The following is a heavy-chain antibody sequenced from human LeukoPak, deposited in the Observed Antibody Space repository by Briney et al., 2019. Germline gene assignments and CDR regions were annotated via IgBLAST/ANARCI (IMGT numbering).Heavy chain of an antibody. Sequence: PGGSLRLSCAASGFTFSNYGMHWVRQAPGKGLEWVAIISYDGSNKYYADSVKGRFTISRDNSKNTLYLQMNSLRAEDTAVYYCTSDTVDTSLGIDYWGLGTLVTVSS. CDR2: ISYDGSNK. J-gene: IGHJ4*02. V-gene: IGHV3-30*03. D-gene: IGHD5-18*01. CDR3: TSDTVDTSLGIDY. CDR1: GFTFSNYG.